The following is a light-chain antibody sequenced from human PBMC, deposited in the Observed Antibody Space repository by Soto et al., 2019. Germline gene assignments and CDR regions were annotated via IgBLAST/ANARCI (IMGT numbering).Light chain of an antibody. CDR2: STN. CDR3: AVWIGSLNTVV. Sequence: QSVVTQTPSASGTPGQRVTISCSGSSSNIGDSPVDWYQQVPGAAPKLLIYSTNQRPSGVPDRFSGSKSGTSASLAICGLQSEDEAEYFCAVWIGSLNTVVFGGGTKLTVL. CDR1: SSNIGDSP. J-gene: IGLJ2*01. V-gene: IGLV1-44*01.